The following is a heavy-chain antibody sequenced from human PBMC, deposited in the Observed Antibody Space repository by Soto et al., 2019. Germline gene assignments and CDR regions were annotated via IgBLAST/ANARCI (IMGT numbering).Heavy chain of an antibody. CDR2: ISYDGTNK. Sequence: GGSLRLSCAASGFTFSSYGMHWVRQAPGKGLEWVAVISYDGTNKYYADSVKGRFTISRDNSKNTLYLQMISLRAEDTAVYYCAKDLIAAAGTGGWFFDYWGQGTLVTVSS. V-gene: IGHV3-30*18. CDR3: AKDLIAAAGTGGWFFDY. D-gene: IGHD6-13*01. J-gene: IGHJ4*02. CDR1: GFTFSSYG.